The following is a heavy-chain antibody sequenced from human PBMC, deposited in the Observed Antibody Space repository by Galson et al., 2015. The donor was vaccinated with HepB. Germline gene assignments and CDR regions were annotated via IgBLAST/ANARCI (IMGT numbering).Heavy chain of an antibody. D-gene: IGHD3-22*01. CDR1: GLTFSRFW. J-gene: IGHJ4*02. CDR3: VTYYYDSGGYSY. V-gene: IGHV3-74*01. Sequence: SLRLSCAASGLTFSRFWMHWVRQVPGKGLVWVSHINSDGSSTDYADSVKGRFTISRDNAKNTLYLHMDSLGAEDTAVYYCVTYYYDSGGYSYWGQGTLVTVAS. CDR2: INSDGSST.